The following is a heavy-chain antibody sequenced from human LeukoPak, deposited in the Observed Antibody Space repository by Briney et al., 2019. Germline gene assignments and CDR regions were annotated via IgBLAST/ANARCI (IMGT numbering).Heavy chain of an antibody. V-gene: IGHV4-39*07. Sequence: SETLSLTCAVSGGSISSGTYYWAWIRQPPGKGLEWIGNIYYSGSTYYNPSLKSRVTISVDTSKNQFSLKLSSVTAADTAVYYCARDYYYDSSGYRNDAFDIWGQGTMVTVSS. CDR2: IYYSGST. J-gene: IGHJ3*02. CDR3: ARDYYYDSSGYRNDAFDI. D-gene: IGHD3-22*01. CDR1: GGSISSGTYY.